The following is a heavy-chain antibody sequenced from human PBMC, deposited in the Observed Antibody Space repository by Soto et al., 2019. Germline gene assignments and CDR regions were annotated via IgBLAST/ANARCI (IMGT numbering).Heavy chain of an antibody. CDR2: ISGTGAST. Sequence: PGRLMRLSCAAGEVSFTSYAXGRVRKAPGKGLEWVSTISGTGASTFYPDSVKGRFTISRDNSKNTVYLQMNSLRAEDAAVYYCAKEMTSRYYFLDYWGHGTLVTVSS. D-gene: IGHD3-22*01. CDR3: AKEMTSRYYFLDY. CDR1: EVSFTSYA. J-gene: IGHJ4*01. V-gene: IGHV3-23*01.